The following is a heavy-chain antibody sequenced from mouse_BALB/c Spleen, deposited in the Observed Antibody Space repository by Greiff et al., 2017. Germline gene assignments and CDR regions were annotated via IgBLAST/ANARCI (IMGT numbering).Heavy chain of an antibody. CDR2: ISYSGST. CDR1: GYSITSDYA. Sequence: EVKLMESGPGLVKPSQSLSLTCTVTGYSITSDYAWNWIRQFPGNKLEWMGYISYSGSTSYNPSLKSRISITRDTSKNQFFLQLNSVTTEDTATYYCARRGLRHFDYWGQGTTLTVSS. D-gene: IGHD2-4*01. J-gene: IGHJ2*01. CDR3: ARRGLRHFDY. V-gene: IGHV3-2*02.